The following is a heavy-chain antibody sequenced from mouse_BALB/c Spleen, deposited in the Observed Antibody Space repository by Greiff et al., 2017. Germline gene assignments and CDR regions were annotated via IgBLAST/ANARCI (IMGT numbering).Heavy chain of an antibody. Sequence: EVQGVESGGGLVKPGGSLKLSCAASGFTFSSYAMSWVRQTPEKRLEWVASISSGGSTYYPDSVKGRFTISRDNARNILYLQMSSLRSEDTAMYYCAREVRNAMDYWGQGTSVTVSS. CDR2: ISSGGST. CDR1: GFTFSSYA. CDR3: AREVRNAMDY. D-gene: IGHD2-14*01. J-gene: IGHJ4*01. V-gene: IGHV5-6-5*01.